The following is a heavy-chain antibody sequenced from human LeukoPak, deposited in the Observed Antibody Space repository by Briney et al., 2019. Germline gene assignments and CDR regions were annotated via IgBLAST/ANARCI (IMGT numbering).Heavy chain of an antibody. CDR3: ARDATYYYDSSGYFLNDAFDI. D-gene: IGHD3-22*01. CDR2: FDPEDGET. J-gene: IGHJ3*02. Sequence: ASVKVSCKVSGYTLTELSMHWVRQAPGKGLEWMGRFDPEDGETIYAQKFQGRVTMTEDTSTNTAYMELSSLRSEDTAVYYCARDATYYYDSSGYFLNDAFDIWGQGTMVTVSS. V-gene: IGHV1-24*01. CDR1: GYTLTELS.